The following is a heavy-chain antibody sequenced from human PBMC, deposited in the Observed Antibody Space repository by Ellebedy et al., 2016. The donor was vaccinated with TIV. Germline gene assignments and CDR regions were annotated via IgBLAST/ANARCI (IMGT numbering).Heavy chain of an antibody. CDR1: GFAFSSYT. D-gene: IGHD3-10*01. CDR2: ITVGSTYI. J-gene: IGHJ4*02. Sequence: PGGSLRLSCAASGFAFSSYTINWVRQAPGKGLEWVSSITVGSTYIYYADSVRGRFTISRDNAKNSLSLQMNSLRAEDTAVYYCARARTAYNGEWYFDYWGQGTLVTISS. V-gene: IGHV3-21*01. CDR3: ARARTAYNGEWYFDY.